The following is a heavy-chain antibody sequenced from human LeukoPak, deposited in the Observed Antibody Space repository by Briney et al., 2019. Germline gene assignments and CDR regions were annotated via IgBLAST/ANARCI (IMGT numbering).Heavy chain of an antibody. D-gene: IGHD4-17*01. J-gene: IGHJ4*02. CDR1: GGSLSSYY. V-gene: IGHV4-59*01. CDR2: IYYSGST. Sequence: SETLSLTCTVSGGSLSSYYWSWIRQPPGKGLEWIGYIYYSGSTNYNPSLKSRVTISVDTSKNQFSLKLSSVTAADTALYYCAREYGDLDYWGQGTLVTVSS. CDR3: AREYGDLDY.